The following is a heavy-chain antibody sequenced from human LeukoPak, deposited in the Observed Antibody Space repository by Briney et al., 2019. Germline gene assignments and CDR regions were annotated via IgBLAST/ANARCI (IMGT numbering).Heavy chain of an antibody. CDR1: GGSISSGGYY. Sequence: SETLSLTCTVSGGSISSGGYYWSWIRQHPGKGLEWIGYIYYSGSTYYNPSLKSRVTISVDTSKNQFSLKLSSVTAADTAVYYCARHESGLYDYVWGSYPWYFDYWGQGTLVTVSS. D-gene: IGHD3-16*02. V-gene: IGHV4-31*03. CDR2: IYYSGST. CDR3: ARHESGLYDYVWGSYPWYFDY. J-gene: IGHJ4*02.